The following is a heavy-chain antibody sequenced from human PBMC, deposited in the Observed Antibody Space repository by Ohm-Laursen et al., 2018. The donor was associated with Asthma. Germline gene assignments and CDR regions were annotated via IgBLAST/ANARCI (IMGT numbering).Heavy chain of an antibody. Sequence: SLRLSCAASGFTFSRYGMHWVRQAPGKGLEGVAVIWNDGSNKYYADSVKGRFTISRDNSKNTLYLQMNSLRAEDTAVYYCAKPYSSSWYIGAFDIWGQGTMVTVSS. CDR3: AKPYSSSWYIGAFDI. V-gene: IGHV3-33*06. CDR2: IWNDGSNK. D-gene: IGHD6-13*01. CDR1: GFTFSRYG. J-gene: IGHJ3*02.